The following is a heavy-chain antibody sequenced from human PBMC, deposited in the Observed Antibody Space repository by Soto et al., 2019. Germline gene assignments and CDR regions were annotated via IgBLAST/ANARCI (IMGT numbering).Heavy chain of an antibody. V-gene: IGHV3-48*01. CDR3: ARYFLRGYGPDY. Sequence: GGSLRLSCVASGFAFNTYNMNWVRQAPGKGLEWVSYIRGTSSIIYYADSVKGRFTMSRDNAKNSLYLQMNSLRAEDTAVYYRARYFLRGYGPDYWGQGTLVTVPS. D-gene: IGHD1-1*01. J-gene: IGHJ4*02. CDR2: IRGTSSII. CDR1: GFAFNTYN.